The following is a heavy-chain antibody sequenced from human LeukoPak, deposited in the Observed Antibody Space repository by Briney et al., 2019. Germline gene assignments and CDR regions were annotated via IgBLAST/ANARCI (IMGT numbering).Heavy chain of an antibody. J-gene: IGHJ3*02. D-gene: IGHD5-24*01. Sequence: GGSLRLSCAASGFTFSSYGMHWVRQAPGKGLEWVAVIWYGGSTKYYADSVKGRFTISRDNSKNTLYLQMNSLRAEDTAVYYCAKGDGSRSAFDIWGQGTMVTVSS. CDR2: IWYGGSTK. V-gene: IGHV3-30*02. CDR3: AKGDGSRSAFDI. CDR1: GFTFSSYG.